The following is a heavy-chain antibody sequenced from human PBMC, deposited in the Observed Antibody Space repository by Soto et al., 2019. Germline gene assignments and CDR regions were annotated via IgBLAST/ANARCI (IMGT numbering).Heavy chain of an antibody. CDR1: GGSISSSSYY. V-gene: IGHV4-39*01. CDR3: ARYTQWLLDY. CDR2: IYYSGST. D-gene: IGHD6-19*01. Sequence: QLQLQESGPGLVKPSETLSLTCTVSGGSISSSSYYWGLIRQPPGKGLEWIGSIYYSGSTYYNPSLKSRVTISVDKSKHTSSLKLSSVTAADTAVYYCARYTQWLLDYWGQGTIVTVSS. J-gene: IGHJ4*02.